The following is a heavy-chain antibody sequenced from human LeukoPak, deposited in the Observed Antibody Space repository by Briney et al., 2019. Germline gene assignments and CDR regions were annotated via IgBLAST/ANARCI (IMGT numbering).Heavy chain of an antibody. Sequence: SETLSLTCTVSGGSISSYYWSWIRQPPGKGLEWIGYIYYSGSTNYNPSLKSRVTILVDTSKNQFSLKLSSVTAADTAVYYCARSGGWYNLWFDPWGQGTLVTVSS. D-gene: IGHD6-19*01. J-gene: IGHJ5*02. CDR2: IYYSGST. V-gene: IGHV4-59*01. CDR3: ARSGGWYNLWFDP. CDR1: GGSISSYY.